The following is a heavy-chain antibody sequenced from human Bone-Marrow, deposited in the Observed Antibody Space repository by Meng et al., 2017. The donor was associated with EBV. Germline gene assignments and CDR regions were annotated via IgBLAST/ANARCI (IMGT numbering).Heavy chain of an antibody. J-gene: IGHJ4*02. V-gene: IGHV1-69*01. CDR2: LIPTVGVP. CDR3: ASESGRGFTPDY. Sequence: GVEVKMPGWSVKVSRGTPGGTFRRDAGSWVLQDPGQGLEWMGGLIPTVGVPHYAQKFQGRVTIIADESTSTHSMELNSLRSEDTAMYYCASESGRGFTPDYWGQGTLVTVSS. D-gene: IGHD3-10*01. CDR1: GGTFRRDA.